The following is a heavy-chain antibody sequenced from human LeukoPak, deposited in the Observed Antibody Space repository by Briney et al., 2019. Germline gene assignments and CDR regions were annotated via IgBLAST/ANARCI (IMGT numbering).Heavy chain of an antibody. CDR1: GGSISSSSYY. CDR2: MSYSGST. J-gene: IGHJ4*02. V-gene: IGHV4-39*07. CDR3: ARDAYYYDTGGYYVVDY. D-gene: IGHD3-22*01. Sequence: PSETLSLTCTVSGGSISSSSYYWGWIRQPPGKGLEWIGSMSYSGSTYYNPSLKSRVTISVDTSNNQFSLRLTSVTAADTAVYYCARDAYYYDTGGYYVVDYWGQGTLVTVSS.